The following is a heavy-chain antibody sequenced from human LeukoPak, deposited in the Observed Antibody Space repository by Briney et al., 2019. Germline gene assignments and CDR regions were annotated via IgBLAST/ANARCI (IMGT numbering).Heavy chain of an antibody. Sequence: GASVKVSCKASGYTFTNYGVSWVRQAPGQGLEWMGWISAYNGVTKYSLKIQGRVTMTTDTSTSTAYMELRNLRSDDTAVYYCARDYDISGYYYGGYWGQGTLVTVSS. CDR2: ISAYNGVT. CDR3: ARDYDISGYYYGGY. D-gene: IGHD3-22*01. J-gene: IGHJ4*02. CDR1: GYTFTNYG. V-gene: IGHV1-18*01.